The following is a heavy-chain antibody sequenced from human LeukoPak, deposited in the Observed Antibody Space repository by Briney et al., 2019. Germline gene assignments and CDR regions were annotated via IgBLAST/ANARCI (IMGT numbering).Heavy chain of an antibody. CDR2: IYWDDDK. V-gene: IGHV2-5*02. CDR3: AHRRLFSATMIVVVTGAFDI. Sequence: SGPTLVNPTRTLTLTCTFYGFSLSTSGVGVGWIRHPPGKALEWLALIYWDDDKRYSPSLKSRLIITKDTSKNQVVLTMTNMDPVDTATYYCAHRRLFSATMIVVVTGAFDIWGQGTMVTVSS. CDR1: GFSLSTSGVG. J-gene: IGHJ3*02. D-gene: IGHD3-22*01.